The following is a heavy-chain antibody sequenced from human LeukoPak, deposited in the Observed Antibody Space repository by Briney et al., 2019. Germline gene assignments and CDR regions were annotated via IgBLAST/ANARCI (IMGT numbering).Heavy chain of an antibody. V-gene: IGHV5-51*01. Sequence: GESLRISCKGSGYSFTSYWIGWVRQMPGKGLEWMGIIDPGDSDTRYSPSFQGQATISADKSISTAYLQWSSLKASDTAMYYCARLITMVRGGLYYFDYWGQGTLVTVSS. CDR3: ARLITMVRGGLYYFDY. CDR2: IDPGDSDT. D-gene: IGHD3-10*01. J-gene: IGHJ4*02. CDR1: GYSFTSYW.